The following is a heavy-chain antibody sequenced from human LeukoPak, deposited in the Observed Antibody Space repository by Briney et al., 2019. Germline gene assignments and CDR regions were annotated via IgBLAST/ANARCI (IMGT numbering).Heavy chain of an antibody. J-gene: IGHJ1*01. CDR3: ARDERSSGYYSPEYFQH. Sequence: SETLSLTCTLSCGSISSYYWSWIRQPAGKGLEWIGRIYTRGSTNYNPSLKSRVTMSVDTSKNQFSLKLSSVTAADTAVYYCARDERSSGYYSPEYFQHWGQGTLVTVSS. CDR2: IYTRGST. V-gene: IGHV4-4*07. CDR1: CGSISSYY. D-gene: IGHD3-22*01.